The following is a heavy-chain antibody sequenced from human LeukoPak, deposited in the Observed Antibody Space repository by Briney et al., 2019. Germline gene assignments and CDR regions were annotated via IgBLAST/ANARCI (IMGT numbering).Heavy chain of an antibody. CDR1: GGSISGYY. J-gene: IGHJ2*01. Sequence: PSEPLSLTCTVSGGSISGYYYNWLRQPPEEGLGWIGYIYYSASTNYNPSLKSRVTISLDTSKNQFSLRLSSVTTADTAVYYCARSVVTLYWYFDLWGRGTLVTVSS. CDR2: IYYSAST. CDR3: ARSVVTLYWYFDL. D-gene: IGHD4-23*01. V-gene: IGHV4-59*01.